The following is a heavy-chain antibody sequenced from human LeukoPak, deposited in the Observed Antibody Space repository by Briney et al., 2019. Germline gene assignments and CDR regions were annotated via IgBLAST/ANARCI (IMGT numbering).Heavy chain of an antibody. D-gene: IGHD3-22*01. CDR3: ARLTYYYDSSGYYDWFDP. J-gene: IGHJ5*02. Sequence: SETLSLTCTVSGGSISSSSYYWGWIRQPPGKGLEWIGSIYYSGSTYYNPSLKSRVTISVDTSKNQFSLKLSSVTAADTAVYYCARLTYYYDSSGYYDWFDPWGQGTLVTVSS. CDR2: IYYSGST. CDR1: GGSISSSSYY. V-gene: IGHV4-39*07.